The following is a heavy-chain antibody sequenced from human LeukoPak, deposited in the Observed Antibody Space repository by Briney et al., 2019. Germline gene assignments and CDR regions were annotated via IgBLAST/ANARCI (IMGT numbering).Heavy chain of an antibody. CDR3: ASLSRDYRRSNYYHYYGMDV. Sequence: PSETLSLTCTVSGGSLSSGGYYWSWIRQHPGKGLEWIGYIYYSGSTYYNPSLKSRVTISVDTSKNQFSLKLSSVTAADTAVYYCASLSRDYRRSNYYHYYGMDVWGQGTTVTVSS. V-gene: IGHV4-31*03. D-gene: IGHD4-11*01. CDR2: IYYSGST. J-gene: IGHJ6*02. CDR1: GGSLSSGGYY.